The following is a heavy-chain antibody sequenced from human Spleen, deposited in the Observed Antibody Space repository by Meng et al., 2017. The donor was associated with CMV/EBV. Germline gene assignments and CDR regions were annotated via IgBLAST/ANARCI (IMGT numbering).Heavy chain of an antibody. CDR2: ITSSGSTT. D-gene: IGHD1-26*01. J-gene: IGHJ4*02. CDR1: GFTFSSYE. V-gene: IGHV3-48*03. Sequence: GESLKISCAASGFTFSSYEMNWVRQAPGKGLEWVSYITSSGSTTYYADSVKGRFTISRDNSKNTLYLQMNSLRAEDTAVYYCAKVEGGSYHYWGQGTLVTVSS. CDR3: AKVEGGSYHY.